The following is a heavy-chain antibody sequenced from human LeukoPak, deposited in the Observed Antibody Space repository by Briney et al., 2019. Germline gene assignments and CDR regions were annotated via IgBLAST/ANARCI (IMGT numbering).Heavy chain of an antibody. CDR3: ARDRCSSTSCPFDY. CDR2: ISAYNGNT. J-gene: IGHJ4*02. D-gene: IGHD2-2*01. CDR1: GYTFTSYG. Sequence: GASVKVSCKASGYTFTSYGISWVRQAPGQGLEWMGWISAYNGNTNYAQKLQGRVTMTTDTSTSTAYMELRSLRSDDTAVYYCARDRCSSTSCPFDYWAQGTLVTVSS. V-gene: IGHV1-18*01.